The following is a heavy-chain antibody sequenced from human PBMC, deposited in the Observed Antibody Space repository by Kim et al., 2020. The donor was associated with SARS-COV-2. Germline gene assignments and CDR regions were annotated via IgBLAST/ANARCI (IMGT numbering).Heavy chain of an antibody. Sequence: GGSLRLSCAASGFTFSSYAMHWVRQAPGKGLEWVAVISYDGSNKYYADSVKGRFTISRDNSKNTLYLQMNSLRAEDTAVYYCAREGDDYVWGSYRYAYWGQGTLVTVSS. J-gene: IGHJ4*02. V-gene: IGHV3-30-3*01. D-gene: IGHD3-16*02. CDR1: GFTFSSYA. CDR2: ISYDGSNK. CDR3: AREGDDYVWGSYRYAY.